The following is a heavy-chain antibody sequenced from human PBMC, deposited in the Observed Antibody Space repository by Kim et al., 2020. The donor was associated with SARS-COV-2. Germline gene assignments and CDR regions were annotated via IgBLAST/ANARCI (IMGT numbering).Heavy chain of an antibody. Sequence: SETLSLTCSASGYALTSGYFWGWIRQSPGKGLEWIGSIYHNRDTHYSPSLKSRATLSVDTSNNQFSLKLTSVTTADTAVYFCARWDFIAPGHRECFAPWGQGTLVTVSS. CDR2: IYHNRDT. CDR1: GYALTSGYF. D-gene: IGHD1-26*01. J-gene: IGHJ5*02. V-gene: IGHV4-38-2*02. CDR3: ARWDFIAPGHRECFAP.